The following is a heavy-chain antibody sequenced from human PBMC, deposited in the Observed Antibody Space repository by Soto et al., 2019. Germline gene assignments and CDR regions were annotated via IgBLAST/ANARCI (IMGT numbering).Heavy chain of an antibody. D-gene: IGHD2-15*01. CDR2: ISSNGGST. Sequence: EVQLVESGGGLVQPGGSLRLSCAASGFTFSSYAMHWVRQAPGKGLEYVSAISSNGGSTYYANSVKGRFTISRDNSKNTLYLQMVSLRAEDMAVYYCARRYCSGGSCKRSDAFDIWGQGTMVTVSS. J-gene: IGHJ3*02. CDR1: GFTFSSYA. V-gene: IGHV3-64*01. CDR3: ARRYCSGGSCKRSDAFDI.